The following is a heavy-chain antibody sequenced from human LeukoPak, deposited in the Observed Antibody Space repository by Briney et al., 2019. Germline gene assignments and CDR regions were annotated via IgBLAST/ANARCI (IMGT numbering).Heavy chain of an antibody. J-gene: IGHJ5*02. Sequence: SQTLSVTCAVSGGSLSSGGYSWSWLRQPPGRGLEWIGYIYHSGSAYYNPSLKSRVTISVDRSKNQFSLKLSSVTAADTAVYYCARWDGKWFDPWGQGTLVTVSS. CDR2: IYHSGSA. CDR3: ARWDGKWFDP. CDR1: GGSLSSGGYS. V-gene: IGHV4-30-2*01. D-gene: IGHD1-1*01.